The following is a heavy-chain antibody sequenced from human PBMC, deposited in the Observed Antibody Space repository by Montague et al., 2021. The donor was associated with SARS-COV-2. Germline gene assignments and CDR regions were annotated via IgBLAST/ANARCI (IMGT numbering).Heavy chain of an antibody. J-gene: IGHJ5*02. CDR3: ARLGFVELWLNLGWFDP. CDR2: IYYSGST. CDR1: GGSISSSSYY. D-gene: IGHD3-16*02. V-gene: IGHV4-39*01. Sequence: SETLSLTCTVSGGSISSSSYYWGWLRQPPGKGLKWIGSIYYSGSTYYNPSLKSRVTISVDTSKNQFSLKLSSVTAADTAVYYCARLGFVELWLNLGWFDPWSQGTLVTVSS.